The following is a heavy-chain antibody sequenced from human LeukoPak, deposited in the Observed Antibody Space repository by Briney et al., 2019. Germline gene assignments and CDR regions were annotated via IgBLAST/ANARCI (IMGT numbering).Heavy chain of an antibody. D-gene: IGHD4-11*01. CDR2: IKQDGSEK. Sequence: GGSLRLSCAASGFTFSSYWMSWVRQAPGKGLEWVANIKQDGSEKYYVDSVKGRFTITRDNAKNSLFLQMNSLRAEDMALYYCVKDLYSNYVRFAFDLWGRGTMVTVSS. CDR3: VKDLYSNYVRFAFDL. V-gene: IGHV3-7*03. J-gene: IGHJ3*01. CDR1: GFTFSSYW.